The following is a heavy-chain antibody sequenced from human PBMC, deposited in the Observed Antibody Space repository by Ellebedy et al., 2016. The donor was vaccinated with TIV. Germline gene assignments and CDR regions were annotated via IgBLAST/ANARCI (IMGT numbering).Heavy chain of an antibody. CDR3: VRGSKGAFDI. CDR1: GDSVSDSSTT. V-gene: IGHV6-1*01. J-gene: IGHJ3*02. CDR2: SYYRSKWLN. Sequence: MPSETLSLTCAISGDSVSDSSTTWNWLRQSPSIGLEWLGRSYYRSKWLNDYAVSVKGRITINPDTSKNQFSLQLNSLTPEDQALYYCVRGSKGAFDIWGQGTMVTVSS.